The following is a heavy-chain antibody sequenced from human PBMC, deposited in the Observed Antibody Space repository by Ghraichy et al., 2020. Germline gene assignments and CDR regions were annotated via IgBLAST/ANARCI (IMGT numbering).Heavy chain of an antibody. J-gene: IGHJ4*02. Sequence: LSLTCAVSGFTFSSFTMNWVRQAPGKGPEWISFISHTGSTIWYADSVRGRLTISRDNAKNSLYLQMNSLTDEDTAIYYCVRDLDWAFDYWGQGTLVTVSS. D-gene: IGHD3-9*01. CDR1: GFTFSSFT. V-gene: IGHV3-48*02. CDR3: VRDLDWAFDY. CDR2: ISHTGSTI.